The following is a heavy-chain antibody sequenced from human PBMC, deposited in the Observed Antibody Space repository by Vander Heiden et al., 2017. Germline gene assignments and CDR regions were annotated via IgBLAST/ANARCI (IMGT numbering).Heavy chain of an antibody. J-gene: IGHJ5*01. V-gene: IGHV1-2*06. CDR1: GYTFTDYY. D-gene: IGHD1-1*01. CDR3: ARDVGPTTAEKNFFES. Sequence: QVQLVQSGAEVKEPGPSLKVSCKASGYTFTDYYIHWVRQAPGQGLEWMGRIHPNSGDTKFAQSFQARVTLSRDTSISTAYMEITRLRSDDTAEYFCARDVGPTTAEKNFFESWGQGTLVTVSS. CDR2: IHPNSGDT.